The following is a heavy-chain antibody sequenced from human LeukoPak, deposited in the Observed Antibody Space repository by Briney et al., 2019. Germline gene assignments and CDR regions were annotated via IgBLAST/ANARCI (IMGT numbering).Heavy chain of an antibody. CDR2: IGPRGSTI. CDR3: VRVGEYYTLDV. CDR1: GFIFSDYY. J-gene: IGHJ6*02. D-gene: IGHD3-10*01. Sequence: GGSLRLSCAASGFIFSDYYMTWICQTPGKGLEWVSYIGPRGSTIYYGDSVEGRFTISRDNTKNSLFLQMNSLSAEDTAVYYCVRVGEYYTLDVWGQGTTVTVSS. V-gene: IGHV3-11*01.